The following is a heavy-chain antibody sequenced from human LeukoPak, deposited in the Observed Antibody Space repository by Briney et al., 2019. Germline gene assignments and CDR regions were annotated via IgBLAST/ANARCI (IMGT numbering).Heavy chain of an antibody. D-gene: IGHD3-10*01. J-gene: IGHJ4*02. CDR3: ARFDKGYGSGDIDH. Sequence: PGGSLRLSCAASGFTFSRYWMSWVRQAPGKGLEWVANIKQDGDLKHYVNSVRGRFTVSRDNGKNSVYLQMNSLRAEDTAVYYCARFDKGYGSGDIDHWGQGTLVTVSS. CDR1: GFTFSRYW. V-gene: IGHV3-7*01. CDR2: IKQDGDLK.